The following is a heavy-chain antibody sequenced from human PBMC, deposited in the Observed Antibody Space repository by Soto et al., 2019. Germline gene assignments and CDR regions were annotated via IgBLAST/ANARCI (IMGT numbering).Heavy chain of an antibody. CDR3: ARAQGSSTSLEINYYYYYGMDV. J-gene: IGHJ6*02. V-gene: IGHV1-69*01. CDR2: IIPTPGTA. CDR1: GGTFGSYA. Sequence: QVQLVQSGAEVKKPGSSMKVSCKASGGTFGSYAISWVRQAPGQGLEWLGGIIPTPGTANYAQKFQVRVTIAADESTSPAYMELSSLRSEDTAVYYCARAQGSSTSLEINYYYYYGMDVWGQGTTVTVSS. D-gene: IGHD2-2*01.